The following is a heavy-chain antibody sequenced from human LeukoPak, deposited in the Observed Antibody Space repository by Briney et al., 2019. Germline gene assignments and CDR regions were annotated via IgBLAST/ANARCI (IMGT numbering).Heavy chain of an antibody. Sequence: GGSLRLSCAASGFTVSSNYMSWVRQAPGKGLEWVSVIYSGGSTYYADSVKGRFTISRDNAKNSLYLQMNSLRAEDTAVYYCAKGNVEMATISYFDYWGQGTLVTVSS. D-gene: IGHD5-24*01. J-gene: IGHJ4*02. CDR2: IYSGGST. V-gene: IGHV3-53*01. CDR1: GFTVSSNY. CDR3: AKGNVEMATISYFDY.